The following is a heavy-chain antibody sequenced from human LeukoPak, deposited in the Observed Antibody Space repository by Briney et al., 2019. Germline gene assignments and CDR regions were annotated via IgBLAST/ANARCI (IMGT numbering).Heavy chain of an antibody. D-gene: IGHD6-19*01. CDR2: ISGDGGST. V-gene: IGHV3-43*02. J-gene: IGHJ4*02. CDR3: AKDRGWYDY. Sequence: PGGSLRLSGAASGFTFDDYAMHWVRQAPGKGLEWVSLISGDGGSTYYADSVKGRFTISRDNSKNSLYLQMNSLRTEDTALYHCAKDRGWYDYWGQGTLVTVSS. CDR1: GFTFDDYA.